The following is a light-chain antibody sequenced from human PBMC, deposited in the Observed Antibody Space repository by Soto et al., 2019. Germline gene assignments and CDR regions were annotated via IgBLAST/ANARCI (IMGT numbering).Light chain of an antibody. Sequence: DIQMTQSPSTLSASVGDRVTITCRASQSISSWLDWYQQKPGKAPKLLIYKASSLQSGVPPRFSGSGSGTDFTLAISSLQPEDSATDYCLQDINYPWTFGQGTKVDTK. V-gene: IGKV1-5*03. CDR2: KAS. CDR3: LQDINYPWT. J-gene: IGKJ1*01. CDR1: QSISSW.